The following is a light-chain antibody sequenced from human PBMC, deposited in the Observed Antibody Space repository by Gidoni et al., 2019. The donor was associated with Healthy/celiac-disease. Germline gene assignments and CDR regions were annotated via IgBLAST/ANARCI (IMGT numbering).Light chain of an antibody. Sequence: QSVLTQPPSASGTPGHRVTITRSGSRSNPRSTYLYWSQQLPGTAPKLLIYRHNQRPSGVPDRFSGSESGTSASLAISGLRSEDEADYYCAAWDDSLSGWVFGGGTKLTVL. CDR1: RSNPRSTY. CDR2: RHN. V-gene: IGLV1-47*01. J-gene: IGLJ3*02. CDR3: AAWDDSLSGWV.